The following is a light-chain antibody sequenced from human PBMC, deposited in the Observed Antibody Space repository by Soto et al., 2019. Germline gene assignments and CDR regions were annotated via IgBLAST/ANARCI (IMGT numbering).Light chain of an antibody. CDR1: QGIGTE. Sequence: AIQMTQSPSSLSASVGDRVTITCRASQGIGTELGWYQQRPGKAPRLLIYGTSTLQHGVPSRFSGSGSDTDFTPIISSLQPEDFATYYCLQDSTYPRTSGQGTKVEIK. CDR2: GTS. V-gene: IGKV1-6*01. CDR3: LQDSTYPRT. J-gene: IGKJ1*01.